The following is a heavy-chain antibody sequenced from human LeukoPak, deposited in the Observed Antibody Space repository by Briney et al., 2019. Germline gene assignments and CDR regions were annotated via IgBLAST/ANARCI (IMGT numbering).Heavy chain of an antibody. CDR3: ARPKTGDRAFDI. Sequence: ASVKVSCKASGYTFTSYDINWVRQATGQGLEWMGWMNPNSGNTGYAQKFQGRVTMTRNTSTSTAYMELSSLRSEDTAVYYCARPKTGDRAFDIWGQGTMVTVSS. J-gene: IGHJ3*02. D-gene: IGHD7-27*01. V-gene: IGHV1-8*01. CDR2: MNPNSGNT. CDR1: GYTFTSYD.